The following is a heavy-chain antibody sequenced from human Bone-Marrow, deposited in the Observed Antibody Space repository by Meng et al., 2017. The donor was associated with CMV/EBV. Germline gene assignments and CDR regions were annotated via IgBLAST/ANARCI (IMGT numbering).Heavy chain of an antibody. V-gene: IGHV3-7*03. Sequence: GECLKISCVASGFTFSRFWMSWVRQAPGKGLEWVANIKHDGSQKNYVDSVKGRFTISRDNSRNTLYLQMNSLRAEDTAVYYCTGAVGSQRPLDYWGQGTLVTVSS. CDR2: IKHDGSQK. D-gene: IGHD6-25*01. CDR1: GFTFSRFW. J-gene: IGHJ4*02. CDR3: TGAVGSQRPLDY.